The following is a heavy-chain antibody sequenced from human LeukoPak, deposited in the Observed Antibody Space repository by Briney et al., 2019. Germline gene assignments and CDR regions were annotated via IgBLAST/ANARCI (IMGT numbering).Heavy chain of an antibody. Sequence: GRSRRLSCAASGLTLSSYAMHWVRQAPGKGLEWVAVISYDGSNKYYADSVKGRFTISRDNSKNTLYLQMNSLRAEDTAVYYCARAGSSGWYAFDYWGQGTLVTVSS. CDR3: ARAGSSGWYAFDY. D-gene: IGHD6-19*01. J-gene: IGHJ4*02. V-gene: IGHV3-30*01. CDR1: GLTLSSYA. CDR2: ISYDGSNK.